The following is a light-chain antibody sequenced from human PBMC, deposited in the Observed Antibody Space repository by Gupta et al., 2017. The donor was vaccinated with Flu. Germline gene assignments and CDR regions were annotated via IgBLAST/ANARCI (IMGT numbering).Light chain of an antibody. CDR3: QQRSNGPST. CDR2: DAS. J-gene: IGKJ5*01. CDR1: QSVSSY. V-gene: IGKV3-11*01. Sequence: PATLALSPGERATLYCRASQSVSSYLAGYQQKPGQAPRLLIYDASNRATGIPARFSGSGSGTDFTLTISSLEPEDFAVYYCQQRSNGPSTFGQGTRLEIK.